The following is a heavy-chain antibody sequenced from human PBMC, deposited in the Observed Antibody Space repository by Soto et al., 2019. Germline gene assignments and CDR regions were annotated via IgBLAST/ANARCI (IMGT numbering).Heavy chain of an antibody. CDR2: VNGYNGNT. D-gene: IGHD6-6*01. CDR1: GYTFTSYG. J-gene: IGHJ4*02. Sequence: QVQLVQSGAEVKKPGASVKVSCKASGYTFTSYGISWVRQAPGQGLEWMGWVNGYNGNTNYAQKFQGRVTMTTDTSTATAYMELRNLRSDDTAVFYCARDVAYSTSYPNCDYWGKGTLVTVSS. V-gene: IGHV1-18*01. CDR3: ARDVAYSTSYPNCDY.